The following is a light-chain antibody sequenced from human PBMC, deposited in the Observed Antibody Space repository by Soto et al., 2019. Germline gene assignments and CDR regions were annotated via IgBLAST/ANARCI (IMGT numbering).Light chain of an antibody. CDR1: SSDVGGYNF. V-gene: IGLV2-14*01. CDR2: GVT. Sequence: QSALTQPASVSGSSGQSITISCTGTSSDVGGYNFVSWYQQHPGKAPKLLIFGVTNRRSGVSGRFSGSKSDNTASLTISGLQAEDEADYYCSSYTSDSNVIFGGGTKLTVL. J-gene: IGLJ2*01. CDR3: SSYTSDSNVI.